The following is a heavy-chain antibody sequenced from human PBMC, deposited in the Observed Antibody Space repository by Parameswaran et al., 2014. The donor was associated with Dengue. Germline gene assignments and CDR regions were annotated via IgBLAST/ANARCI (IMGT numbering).Heavy chain of an antibody. V-gene: IGHV3-7*04. D-gene: IGHD3-10*01. J-gene: IGHJ4*02. CDR3: ARARWFRDFDY. CDR2: IKQDGSEK. Sequence: RWIRQPPGKGLEWVANIKQDGSEKYYVDSVKGRFTISRDNAKNSLYLQMNSLRAEDTAVYYCARARWFRDFDYWGQGTLVTVSS.